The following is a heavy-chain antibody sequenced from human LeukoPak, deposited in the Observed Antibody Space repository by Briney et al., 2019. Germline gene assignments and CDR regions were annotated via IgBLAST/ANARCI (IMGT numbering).Heavy chain of an antibody. CDR2: ISYDGSNK. CDR1: GFTFSTYA. J-gene: IGHJ3*02. CDR3: ATPGGYYYDSSGYWSHAFDI. Sequence: GGSLRLSCAASGFTFSTYAMHWVRQAPGKGLEWVAVISYDGSNKYYADSVRGRFTISRDNSKNTLYLQMNSLRAEDTAVYYCATPGGYYYDSSGYWSHAFDIWGQGTMVTVSS. D-gene: IGHD3-22*01. V-gene: IGHV3-30-3*01.